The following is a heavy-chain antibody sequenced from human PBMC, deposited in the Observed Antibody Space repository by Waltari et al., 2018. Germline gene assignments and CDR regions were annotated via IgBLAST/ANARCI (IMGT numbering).Heavy chain of an antibody. CDR3: ARRPGAAAGQIDY. D-gene: IGHD6-13*01. CDR2: IRYDGSNK. CDR1: GFTFSSYG. J-gene: IGHJ4*02. V-gene: IGHV3-30*02. Sequence: QVQLVESGGGVVQPGGSLRLSCAASGFTFSSYGMHWVRQAPGKGLEWVAFIRYDGSNKYYADSVKGRFTISRDNSKNTLYLQMNSLRAEDTAVYYCARRPGAAAGQIDYWGQGTLVTVSS.